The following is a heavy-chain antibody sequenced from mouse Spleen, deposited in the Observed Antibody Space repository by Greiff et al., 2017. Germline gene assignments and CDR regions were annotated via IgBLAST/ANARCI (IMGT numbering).Heavy chain of an antibody. CDR1: GYAFSSYW. J-gene: IGHJ2*01. CDR3: ARRERDEDYFDY. V-gene: IGHV1-80*01. D-gene: IGHD3-3*01. CDR2: IYPGDGDT. Sequence: QVQLQQSGAELVKPGASVKISCKASGYAFSSYWMNWVKQRPGKGLEWIGQIYPGDGDTNYNGKFKGKATLTADKSSSTAYMQLSSLTSEDSAVYFCARRERDEDYFDYWGQGTTLTVSS.